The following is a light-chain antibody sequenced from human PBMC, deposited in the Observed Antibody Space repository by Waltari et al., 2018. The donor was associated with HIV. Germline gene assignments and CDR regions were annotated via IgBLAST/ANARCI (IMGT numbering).Light chain of an antibody. CDR1: QSISSY. CDR3: QQSYSILWT. J-gene: IGKJ1*01. Sequence: MTQSPLSLSASVGDRVTITCRASQSISSYLNWYQQKPGKAPKLLIYAASSLQSGVPSRFSGSGSGTDFTLTISSLQPEDFASYYCQQSYSILWTFGQGTKVEIK. CDR2: AAS. V-gene: IGKV1-39*01.